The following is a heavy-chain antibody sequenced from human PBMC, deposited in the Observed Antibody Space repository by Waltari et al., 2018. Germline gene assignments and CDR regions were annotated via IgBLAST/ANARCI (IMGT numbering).Heavy chain of an antibody. CDR3: AKDIYGDYVFDY. CDR1: GFTFSSYG. CDR2: IRYDGSNK. J-gene: IGHJ4*02. V-gene: IGHV3-30*02. D-gene: IGHD4-17*01. Sequence: QVQLVESGGGVVQPGGSLRLSCAASGFTFSSYGMHWVRQAPGKGLEWVAFIRYDGSNKYYADSVKGRFTISRDNSKNTLYLQMNSLRAEDTAVYYCAKDIYGDYVFDYWGQGTLVTVSS.